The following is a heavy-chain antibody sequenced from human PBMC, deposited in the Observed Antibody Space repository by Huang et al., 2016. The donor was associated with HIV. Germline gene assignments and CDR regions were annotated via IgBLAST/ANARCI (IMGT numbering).Heavy chain of an antibody. V-gene: IGHV4-39*01. CDR3: ARRRTHFTFDY. Sequence: SLNSGKYYWVWIRQSPGKGLEWIGSIFYTGSAHYNPSLERRVTIVVNSSKSQLSGKRRSVTTADTAVYYCARRRTHFTFDYWGQGTLVTVSS. CDR2: IFYTGSA. CDR1: SLNSGKYY. J-gene: IGHJ4*02.